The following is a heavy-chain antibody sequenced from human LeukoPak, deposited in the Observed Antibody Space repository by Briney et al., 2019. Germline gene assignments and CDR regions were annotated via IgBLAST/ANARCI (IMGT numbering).Heavy chain of an antibody. D-gene: IGHD3-3*01. CDR3: ARDPTICGVVILHYFDY. CDR1: VYTFTGDN. Sequence: GASVKVSSKASVYTFTGDNMHSVRQAPGERREWMVWINPNSGGTNYAQKFQGRVTMSRDTSISTAYMELSRLRSDDTAVYYCARDPTICGVVILHYFDYWGQGTLVTVSS. V-gene: IGHV1-2*02. CDR2: INPNSGGT. J-gene: IGHJ4*02.